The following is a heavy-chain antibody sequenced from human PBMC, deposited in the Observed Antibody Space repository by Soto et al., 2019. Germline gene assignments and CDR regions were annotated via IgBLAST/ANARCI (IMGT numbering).Heavy chain of an antibody. CDR3: ARDARRSTIFGVVTCPFDY. J-gene: IGHJ4*02. CDR2: IIPIFGTA. D-gene: IGHD3-3*01. Sequence: GASVKVYCGSSGGTFSSYAMSWAGPAPGQGLEWMGGIIPIFGTANYAQKFQGRVTITADESTSTAYMELSSLRSEDTAVYYCARDARRSTIFGVVTCPFDYWGQGTLVTVSS. V-gene: IGHV1-69*13. CDR1: GGTFSSYA.